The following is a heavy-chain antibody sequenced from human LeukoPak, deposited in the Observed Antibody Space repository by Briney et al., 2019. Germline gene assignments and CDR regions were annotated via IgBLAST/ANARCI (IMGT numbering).Heavy chain of an antibody. CDR2: IYPGDSDT. D-gene: IGHD6-13*01. CDR1: GYSFTSYW. Sequence: GSLKISCKGSGYSFTSYWIGWVRQMPGKGLEWMGIIYPGDSDTRYSPSFQGQVTISADKSISTAYLQWSSLKASDTAMYYCARQRCSSSWYPYYYYGMDVWGQGTTVTVSS. J-gene: IGHJ6*02. V-gene: IGHV5-51*01. CDR3: ARQRCSSSWYPYYYYGMDV.